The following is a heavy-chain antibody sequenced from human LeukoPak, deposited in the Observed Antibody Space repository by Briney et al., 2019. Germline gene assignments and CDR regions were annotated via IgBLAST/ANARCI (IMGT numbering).Heavy chain of an antibody. Sequence: PGGSLRLSCAASGFTFDDYAMHWVRQAPGKGLEWVSGISGSGGSTYYADSVKGRFTIPRDNSKNTLYLQMNSLRAEDTAVYYCAKDQGGHSSGWYSPADYWGQGTLVTVSS. J-gene: IGHJ4*02. CDR2: ISGSGGST. V-gene: IGHV3-23*01. D-gene: IGHD6-13*01. CDR3: AKDQGGHSSGWYSPADY. CDR1: GFTFDDYA.